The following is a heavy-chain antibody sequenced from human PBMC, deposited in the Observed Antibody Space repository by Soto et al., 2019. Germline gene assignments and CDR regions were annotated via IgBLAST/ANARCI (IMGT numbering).Heavy chain of an antibody. Sequence: GGSLRLSCAASGFTFISYAMSWVRQAPGKGLEWVSGISGTGGSTYYADSVKGRFTISRDNSKKTLYLQMNSLRAEDTAVYYCAKDYCSSATCYPSGLDYWGQGTLVTVSS. J-gene: IGHJ4*02. CDR1: GFTFISYA. D-gene: IGHD2-2*01. CDR3: AKDYCSSATCYPSGLDY. CDR2: ISGTGGST. V-gene: IGHV3-23*01.